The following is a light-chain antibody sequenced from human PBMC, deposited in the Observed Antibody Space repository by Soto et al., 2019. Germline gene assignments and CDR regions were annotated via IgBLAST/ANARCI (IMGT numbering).Light chain of an antibody. CDR3: QQYDTLVT. J-gene: IGKJ4*01. Sequence: DIQMTQSPSSLSASVGDRVTITCQASQDISNYLNWYQQKPGKAPKLLIYDASNLETGVPSRFSGSGSGADFTFTISSLQPEDIGTYYCQQYDTLVTFGGGTKVDIK. V-gene: IGKV1-33*01. CDR2: DAS. CDR1: QDISNY.